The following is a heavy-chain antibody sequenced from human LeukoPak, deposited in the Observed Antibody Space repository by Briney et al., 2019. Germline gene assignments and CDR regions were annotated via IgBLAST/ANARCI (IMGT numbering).Heavy chain of an antibody. CDR3: AREHLRSGGSVGY. V-gene: IGHV1-2*02. Sequence: PGASVKAPCKASGYTFNGYYMHWVRQAPGQGLEWMGWINPNSGGTNYAQKFQGRVTMTRDTSISTAYMELSRLRSDDTAVYYCAREHLRSGGSVGYWGQGTLVTVSS. CDR2: INPNSGGT. CDR1: GYTFNGYY. J-gene: IGHJ4*02. D-gene: IGHD1-26*01.